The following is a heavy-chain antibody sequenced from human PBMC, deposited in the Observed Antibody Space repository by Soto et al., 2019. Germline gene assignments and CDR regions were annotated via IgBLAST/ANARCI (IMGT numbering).Heavy chain of an antibody. CDR3: ARDYSSASGANFDL. CDR1: GDTYTTFD. V-gene: IGHV1-18*01. CDR2: IRASNGDT. J-gene: IGHJ4*02. D-gene: IGHD6-19*01. Sequence: QVQLVQSGAELKKPGASVKVSCKASGDTYTTFDVRWLRQVPGQGLEWMGWIRASNGDTNYAQKFQGRGTMTTDTSTGTVFMDLRTLRPDDTALYYGARDYSSASGANFDLWGQGTLVTVSS.